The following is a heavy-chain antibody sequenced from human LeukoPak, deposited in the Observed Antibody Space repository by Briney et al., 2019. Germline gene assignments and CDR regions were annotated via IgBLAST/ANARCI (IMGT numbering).Heavy chain of an antibody. CDR1: GYTFTGYY. CDR3: ARGESHYGSGSRIDI. CDR2: INPNSGGT. J-gene: IGHJ3*02. D-gene: IGHD3-10*01. V-gene: IGHV1-2*04. Sequence: ASVKVSCKASGYTFTGYYMHWVRQAPGQGLEWMGWINPNSGGTNYAQKFQGWVTMTRDASISTAYVELSRLRSDDTAVYYCARGESHYGSGSRIDIWGQGTMVTVSS.